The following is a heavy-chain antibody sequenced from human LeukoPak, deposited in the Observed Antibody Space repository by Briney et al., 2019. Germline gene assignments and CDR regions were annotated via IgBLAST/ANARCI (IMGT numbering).Heavy chain of an antibody. CDR2: ISAYNGNT. CDR3: ARGQGRQWLVPFDY. V-gene: IGHV1-18*01. Sequence: ASVKVSCKASGYTFTSYGISWGRQAPGQGLEWMGWISAYNGNTNYAQKLQGRVTMTTDTSTSTAYMELRSLRSDDTAVYYCARGQGRQWLVPFDYWGQGTLVTVSS. J-gene: IGHJ4*02. D-gene: IGHD6-19*01. CDR1: GYTFTSYG.